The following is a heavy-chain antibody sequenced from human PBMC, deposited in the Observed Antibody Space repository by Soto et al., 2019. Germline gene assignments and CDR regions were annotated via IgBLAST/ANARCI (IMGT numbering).Heavy chain of an antibody. CDR3: VKEPAFTAVEDK. Sequence: GGSLRLSCAASGFTFSSYSMNWVRQAPGKGLEWVSSISSSSSYIYYADSVKGRFTISRDNAKNSLYLQMNSLRAEDTAVYYCVKEPAFTAVEDKWGQGTLVTVSS. D-gene: IGHD6-13*01. CDR2: ISSSSSYI. CDR1: GFTFSSYS. V-gene: IGHV3-21*01. J-gene: IGHJ4*02.